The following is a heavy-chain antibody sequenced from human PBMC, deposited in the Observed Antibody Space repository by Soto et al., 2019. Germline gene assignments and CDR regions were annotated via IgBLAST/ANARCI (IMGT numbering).Heavy chain of an antibody. V-gene: IGHV3-30*18. D-gene: IGHD6-6*01. CDR1: GFTFSSYD. CDR2: ISYDGSNK. Sequence: GGSLRLSCAASGFTFSSYDMHWVRQAPGKGLEWVAVISYDGSNKYYADSVKGRFTISRDNSKNTLYLQMNSLRAEDTAVYYCAKPRMAARPGFDYWGQGTLVTVSS. J-gene: IGHJ4*02. CDR3: AKPRMAARPGFDY.